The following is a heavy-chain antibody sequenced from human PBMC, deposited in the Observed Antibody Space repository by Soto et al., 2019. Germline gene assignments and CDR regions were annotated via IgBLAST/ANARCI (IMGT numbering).Heavy chain of an antibody. CDR3: AREYETYDFWSGYYDY. CDR1: GFTFSSYS. J-gene: IGHJ4*02. Sequence: PGGSLRLSCAASGFTFSSYSMNWVRQAPGKGLEWVSSISSSSSYIYYADSVKGRFTISRDNAKNSLYLQMNSLRDEDTAVYYCAREYETYDFWSGYYDYWGQGTLVTVSS. D-gene: IGHD3-3*01. V-gene: IGHV3-21*01. CDR2: ISSSSSYI.